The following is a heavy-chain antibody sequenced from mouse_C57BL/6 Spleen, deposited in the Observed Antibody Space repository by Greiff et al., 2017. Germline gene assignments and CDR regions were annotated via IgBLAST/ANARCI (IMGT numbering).Heavy chain of an antibody. CDR3: ASDDYYAMDY. J-gene: IGHJ4*01. CDR1: GYTFTDYN. Sequence: VQLKESGPELVKPGASVKMSCKASGYTFTDYNMHWVKQSHGKSLEWIGYINPNNGGTSYNQKFKGKATLTVNKSSSTAYMELRSLTSEDSAVYYCASDDYYAMDYWGQGTSVTVSS. V-gene: IGHV1-22*01. CDR2: INPNNGGT. D-gene: IGHD2-3*01.